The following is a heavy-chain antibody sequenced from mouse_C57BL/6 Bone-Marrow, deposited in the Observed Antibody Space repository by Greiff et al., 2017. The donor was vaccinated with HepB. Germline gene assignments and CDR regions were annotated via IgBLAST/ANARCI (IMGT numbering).Heavy chain of an antibody. V-gene: IGHV1-64*01. CDR3: ARGDGSSFYYAMDY. Sequence: QVQLKQPGAELVKPGASVKLSCKASGYTFTSYWMHWVKQRPGQGLEWIGMIHPNSGSTNYNEKFKSKATLTVDKSSSTAYMQLSSLTSEDSAVYYCARGDGSSFYYAMDYWGQGTSVTVSS. D-gene: IGHD1-1*01. CDR2: IHPNSGST. J-gene: IGHJ4*01. CDR1: GYTFTSYW.